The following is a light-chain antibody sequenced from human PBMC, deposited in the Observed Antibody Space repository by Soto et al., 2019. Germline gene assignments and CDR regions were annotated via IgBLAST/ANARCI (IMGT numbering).Light chain of an antibody. CDR2: NTN. V-gene: IGLV8-61*01. CDR3: VLYMGSGISV. J-gene: IGLJ2*01. CDR1: SGSVSTNYY. Sequence: QAVVTQEPSFSVSPGGTVTLTCGLSSGSVSTNYYPSWYQQTPGQAPRTLIYNTNTRSSAVPDRFSGSILGNKAALTITGAQADDESDYYCVLYMGSGISVFGGGTKVTVL.